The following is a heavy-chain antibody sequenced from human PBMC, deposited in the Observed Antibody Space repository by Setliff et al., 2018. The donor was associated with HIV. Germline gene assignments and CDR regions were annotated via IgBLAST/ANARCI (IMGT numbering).Heavy chain of an antibody. CDR1: GGTFSSYA. J-gene: IGHJ6*02. CDR2: VIPILGIA. D-gene: IGHD5-18*01. Sequence: SVKVSCKASGGTFSSYAISWVRQAPGQGLEWMGGVIPILGIANYAQKFQGRVTITADESTSTAYMELSSLRSEDTAVYYCASPVDTAMKNYYYGMDVWGQGTTVTVSS. CDR3: ASPVDTAMKNYYYGMDV. V-gene: IGHV1-69*10.